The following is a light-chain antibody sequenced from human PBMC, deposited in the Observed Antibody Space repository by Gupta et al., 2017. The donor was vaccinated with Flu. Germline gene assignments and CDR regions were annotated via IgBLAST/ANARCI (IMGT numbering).Light chain of an antibody. J-gene: IGKJ4*01. CDR2: CAS. CDR1: QSLLYTSSNKHY. CDR3: QQYITTPIT. V-gene: IGKV4-1*01. Sequence: DIVMTQSPDSLAVALGARATINCKSSQSLLYTSSNKHYLAWYQQKPGQPPKLLIYCASTRESGVPDRFSGSESGTDFTLTISSLQAEDVAVYYCQQYITTPITFGGGTKVEIK.